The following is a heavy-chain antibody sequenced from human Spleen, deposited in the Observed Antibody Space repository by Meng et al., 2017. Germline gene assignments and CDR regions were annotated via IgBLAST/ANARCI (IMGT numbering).Heavy chain of an antibody. D-gene: IGHD3-10*01. CDR2: IYPSGST. CDR3: ARRVSGELFDY. V-gene: IGHV4-61*05. CDR1: GGSISSSSGY. Sequence: SETLSLTCTVSGGSISSSSGYWGWIRQPPGKGLEWIGRIYPSGSTNYNPSLKSRVTISVDTSKNQFYLKLSSVTAADTDVYYCARRVSGELFDYWGQGTLVTVSS. J-gene: IGHJ4*02.